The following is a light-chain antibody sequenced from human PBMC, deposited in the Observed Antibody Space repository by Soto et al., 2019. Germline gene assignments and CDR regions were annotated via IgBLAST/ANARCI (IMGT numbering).Light chain of an antibody. CDR1: QGISTD. J-gene: IGKJ1*01. Sequence: AVQLTQSPSSLAASVGDRVTITCRASQGISTDLGWYQQSPGKAPKVLIVAASTLQSGVPSRFSGSGSGTDFTLTISSLQPEDSATYYCLQNFSSPRTFGQGTTGDIK. V-gene: IGKV1-6*01. CDR3: LQNFSSPRT. CDR2: AAS.